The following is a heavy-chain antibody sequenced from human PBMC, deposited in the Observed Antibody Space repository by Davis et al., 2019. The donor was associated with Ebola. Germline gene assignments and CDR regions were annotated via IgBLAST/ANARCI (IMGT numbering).Heavy chain of an antibody. Sequence: GGSLRLSCAASGITFSTYWMSWVRQAPGKGLEWVANIKKDGSEKYYVDSVKDRFTISRDNAKNSLYLQMNRLRVEDTAVYYCARDLAGFGYTYPGDYYYGMDVWGQGTTVTVYS. CDR2: IKKDGSEK. D-gene: IGHD5-18*01. J-gene: IGHJ6*02. CDR3: ARDLAGFGYTYPGDYYYGMDV. CDR1: GITFSTYW. V-gene: IGHV3-7*03.